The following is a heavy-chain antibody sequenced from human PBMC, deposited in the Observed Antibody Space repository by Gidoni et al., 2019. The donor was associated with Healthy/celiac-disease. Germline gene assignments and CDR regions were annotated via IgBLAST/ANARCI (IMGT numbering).Heavy chain of an antibody. D-gene: IGHD3-10*01. J-gene: IGHJ5*02. V-gene: IGHV4-39*01. CDR3: ARHGDYGSGSYSRWFDP. CDR1: GGSISSSSYY. CDR2: IYYSGST. Sequence: QLQLQESGPGLVKPSETLSLTCTASGGSISSSSYYWGWIRQPPGKGLEWIGSIYYSGSTYYNPSLKSRVTISVDTSKNQFSLKLSSVTAADTAVYYCARHGDYGSGSYSRWFDPWGQGTLVTVSS.